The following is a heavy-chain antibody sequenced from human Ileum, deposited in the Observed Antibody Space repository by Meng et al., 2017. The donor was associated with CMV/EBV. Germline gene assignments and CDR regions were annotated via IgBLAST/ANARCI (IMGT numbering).Heavy chain of an antibody. CDR1: GGAISSYY. V-gene: IGHV4-4*07. J-gene: IGHJ4*02. Sequence: GPVRVKRSGTLSLTCSVSGGAISSYYWSWIRQPAGKGLEWIGRIYISGRTNYNPSLKSRVTMSVDTSKNQFSLNLSSVTAADTAVYYCARGRATAFQSLDQDYFDYWGQGTLVTVS. D-gene: IGHD5-12*01. CDR3: ARGRATAFQSLDQDYFDY. CDR2: IYISGRT.